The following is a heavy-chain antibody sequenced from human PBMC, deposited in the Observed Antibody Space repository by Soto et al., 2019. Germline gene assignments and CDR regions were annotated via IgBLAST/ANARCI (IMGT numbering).Heavy chain of an antibody. CDR2: IYYSGST. Sequence: SETLSLTCTVSGGSISSYYWSWIRQPPGKGLEWIGYIYYSGSTNYNPSLKSRVTISVDTSKNQFSLKLSSVTAADTAVYYCARVEFEADFWSGYSHLNWFDPWGQGTLVTVSS. D-gene: IGHD3-3*01. CDR1: GGSISSYY. J-gene: IGHJ5*02. V-gene: IGHV4-59*01. CDR3: ARVEFEADFWSGYSHLNWFDP.